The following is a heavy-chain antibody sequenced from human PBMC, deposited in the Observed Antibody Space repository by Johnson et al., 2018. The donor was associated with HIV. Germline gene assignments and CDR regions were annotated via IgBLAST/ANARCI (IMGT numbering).Heavy chain of an antibody. D-gene: IGHD6-13*01. CDR1: GFTFSSYW. CDR2: IKQDGSEK. V-gene: IGHV3-7*01. Sequence: VQLVESGGGLVQPGGSLRLSCAASGFTFSSYWMSWVRQAPGKGLEWVANIKQDGSEKYYVDSVTCRFTISRDNAKNSLYLQMNSLRAEDTAVYYCAREGGMAAAGTDAFDVWGQGTMVTVSS. CDR3: AREGGMAAAGTDAFDV. J-gene: IGHJ3*01.